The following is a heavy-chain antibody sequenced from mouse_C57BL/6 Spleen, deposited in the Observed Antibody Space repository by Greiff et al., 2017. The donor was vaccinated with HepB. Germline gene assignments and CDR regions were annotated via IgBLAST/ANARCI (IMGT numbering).Heavy chain of an antibody. Sequence: EVKLVESGGDLVKPGGSLKLSCAASGFTFSSYGMSWVRQTPDKRLEWVATISSGGSYTYYPDSVKGRFTISRDNAKNTLYLQMSSLKSEDTAMYYCARHRDGSGAWFAYWGQGTLVTVSA. J-gene: IGHJ3*01. D-gene: IGHD1-1*01. CDR1: GFTFSSYG. CDR2: ISSGGSYT. V-gene: IGHV5-6*01. CDR3: ARHRDGSGAWFAY.